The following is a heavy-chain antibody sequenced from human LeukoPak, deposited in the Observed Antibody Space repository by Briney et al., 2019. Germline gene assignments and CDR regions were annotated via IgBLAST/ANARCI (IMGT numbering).Heavy chain of an antibody. V-gene: IGHV4-30-4*08. Sequence: SQTLSLTCTVSGGSISSGDYYWSWIRQLPGAGLEWIGNMYYSGSTYYNPSLKSRVTMSVDTSKNQFSLRLSSVTFADTAVYYCVRVALTVSSSYNYYYMDVWGKGTTVTVSS. CDR1: GGSISSGDYY. D-gene: IGHD6-6*01. CDR3: VRVALTVSSSYNYYYMDV. J-gene: IGHJ6*03. CDR2: MYYSGST.